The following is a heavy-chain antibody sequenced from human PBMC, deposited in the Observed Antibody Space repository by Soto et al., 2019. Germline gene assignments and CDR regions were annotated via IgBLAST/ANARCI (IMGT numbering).Heavy chain of an antibody. Sequence: ASVKVSCKASGYTFTSYYMHWVRQAPGQGLEWMGIINPSGGSTSYAQKFQGRVTMTRDTSTSTVYMELSSLRSEDTAVYYCATQWWDSAYYYYGMDVWGQGTTVTVSS. CDR2: INPSGGST. CDR1: GYTFTSYY. J-gene: IGHJ6*02. CDR3: ATQWWDSAYYYYGMDV. V-gene: IGHV1-46*01. D-gene: IGHD2-15*01.